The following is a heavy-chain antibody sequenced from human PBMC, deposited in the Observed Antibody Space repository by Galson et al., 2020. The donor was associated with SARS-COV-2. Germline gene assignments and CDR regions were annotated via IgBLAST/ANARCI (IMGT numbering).Heavy chain of an antibody. CDR3: ARGLDYFDY. J-gene: IGHJ4*02. CDR1: GFTFDDYG. CDR2: ITSTGISA. V-gene: IGHV3-20*04. Sequence: GESLKISCEDSGFTFDDYGMTWVRQAPGKGLAWLSGITSTGISASYADSVKGRFTISRDNAKNTLYLQITSLRAEDTAVYYCARGLDYFDYWGQGTLVTVSS.